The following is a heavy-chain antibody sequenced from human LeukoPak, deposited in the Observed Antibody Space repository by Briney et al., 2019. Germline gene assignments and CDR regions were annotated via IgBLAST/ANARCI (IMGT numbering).Heavy chain of an antibody. Sequence: GGSLRLSCAASGFTFSRFWMSWVRQAPGKGLEWVANIKQDGSEKYYVDSVKGRFTISRDNAKNSLYLQMNSLRAEDTAVYYCAKWSGNRPLYYFDYWGQGTLVTVSS. CDR1: GFTFSRFW. J-gene: IGHJ4*02. D-gene: IGHD3-3*01. V-gene: IGHV3-7*02. CDR3: AKWSGNRPLYYFDY. CDR2: IKQDGSEK.